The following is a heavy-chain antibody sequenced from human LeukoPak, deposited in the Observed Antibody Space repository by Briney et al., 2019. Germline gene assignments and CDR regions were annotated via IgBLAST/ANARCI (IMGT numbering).Heavy chain of an antibody. CDR3: ARVFEGRWLVPRPDYYFDY. J-gene: IGHJ4*02. V-gene: IGHV1-2*06. CDR2: INPNSGGT. CDR1: GYTFTNYY. Sequence: ASVKVSCKASGYTFTNYYMHWVRQAPGQGLEWMGRINPNSGGTNYAQKFQGRVTMTRDTSISTAYMELSRLRSDDTAVYYCARVFEGRWLVPRPDYYFDYWGQGTLVTVSS. D-gene: IGHD6-19*01.